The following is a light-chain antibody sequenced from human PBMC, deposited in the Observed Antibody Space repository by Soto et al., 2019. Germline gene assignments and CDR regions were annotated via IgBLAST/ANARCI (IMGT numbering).Light chain of an antibody. J-gene: IGKJ1*01. CDR2: GAY. V-gene: IGKV3-20*01. CDR3: QQYHTSPLL. Sequence: EIVLTQSPGTLSLSPGDRATLSCRASQSVSRSYLGWYQQKPGQAPRLLMYGAYNRATGIPDRFSGSGSGTDFTLTIRRLEPEDLAVYYCQQYHTSPLLFGQGTKV. CDR1: QSVSRSY.